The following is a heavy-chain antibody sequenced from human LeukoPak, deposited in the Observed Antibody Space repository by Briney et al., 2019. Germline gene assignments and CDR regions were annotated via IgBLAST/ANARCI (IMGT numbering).Heavy chain of an antibody. J-gene: IGHJ3*02. D-gene: IGHD2-8*01. V-gene: IGHV3-23*01. CDR1: GLTFSSYA. CDR2: ISGSGGRT. CDR3: AKDQWPIVLMGYAPGGAFDI. Sequence: GGSLRLSCAASGLTFSSYAMSWVRQAPGKGLERVSAISGSGGRTYYAASVTGRFTISSDKSKNTLYLQMSSLRAEDTAVYYCAKDQWPIVLMGYAPGGAFDIWGQGTMVTVSS.